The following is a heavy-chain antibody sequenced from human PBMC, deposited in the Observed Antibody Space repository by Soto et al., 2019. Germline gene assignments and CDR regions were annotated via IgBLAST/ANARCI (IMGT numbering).Heavy chain of an antibody. CDR2: IYHTGSA. D-gene: IGHD1-1*01. V-gene: IGHV4-31*03. CDR3: ARATGTLRSRNCDY. Sequence: SETLSLTCSVSGGSISTVGHYWTWIRQPPGKGLEWIGSIYHTGSAYYSKSLRSRLTMSVDTSKSQFSLRLSSVTAADTAVYYCARATGTLRSRNCDYWGQGSLVTVSS. CDR1: GGSISTVGHY. J-gene: IGHJ4*02.